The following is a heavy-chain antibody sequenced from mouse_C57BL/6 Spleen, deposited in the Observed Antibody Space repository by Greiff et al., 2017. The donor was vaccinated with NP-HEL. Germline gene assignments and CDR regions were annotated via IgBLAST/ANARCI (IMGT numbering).Heavy chain of an antibody. D-gene: IGHD1-1*01. Sequence: QVQLQQSGTELVKPGASVKLSCKASGYTFTSYWMHWVKQRPGQGLEWIGNINPSNGGTNYNEKFKSKATLTVDKSSSTAYMQLSSLTSEDSAVYYCAREAHYYGSSYYAMDYWGQGTSVTVSS. CDR3: AREAHYYGSSYYAMDY. V-gene: IGHV1-53*01. J-gene: IGHJ4*01. CDR2: INPSNGGT. CDR1: GYTFTSYW.